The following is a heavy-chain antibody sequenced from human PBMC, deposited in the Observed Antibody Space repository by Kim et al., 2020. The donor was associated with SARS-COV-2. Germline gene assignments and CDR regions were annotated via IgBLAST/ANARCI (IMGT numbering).Heavy chain of an antibody. J-gene: IGHJ5*02. D-gene: IGHD5-18*01. V-gene: IGHV1-69*13. CDR3: ARDASGYSYGYGVWFDP. CDR2: IIPIFGTA. Sequence: SVKVSCKASGGTFSSYAISWVRQAPGQGLEWMGGIIPIFGTANYAQKFQGRVTITADESTSTAYMELSSLRSEDTAVYYCARDASGYSYGYGVWFDPWGQGTLVTVSS. CDR1: GGTFSSYA.